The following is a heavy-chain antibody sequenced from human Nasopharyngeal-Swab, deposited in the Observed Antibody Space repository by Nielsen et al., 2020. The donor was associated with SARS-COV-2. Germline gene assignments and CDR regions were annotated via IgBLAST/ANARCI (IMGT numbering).Heavy chain of an antibody. CDR3: ARLKITSATYYYDSSGAAPDY. CDR2: INHSGST. V-gene: IGHV4-34*01. J-gene: IGHJ4*02. D-gene: IGHD3-22*01. Sequence: RQAPGKGLEWIGEINHSGSTYYNPSLKSRVTISVDTSKNQFSLKLSSVTAADTAVYYCARLKITSATYYYDSSGAAPDYWGQGTLVTVSS.